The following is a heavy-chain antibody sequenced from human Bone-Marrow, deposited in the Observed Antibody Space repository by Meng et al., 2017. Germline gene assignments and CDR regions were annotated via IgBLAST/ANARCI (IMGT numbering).Heavy chain of an antibody. CDR3: ARVETATTNPYFDY. Sequence: QLQLQESGPGLVKPSQTLSLTCTVSGGPISSGDYYWSWIRQPPGRGLEWIGYIYYSGSTYYNPSLRSRVTISVDTSKNQFSLILTSVTAADTAVYFCARVETATTNPYFDYWGQGTLVTVSS. CDR1: GGPISSGDYY. D-gene: IGHD5-24*01. J-gene: IGHJ4*02. V-gene: IGHV4-30-4*01. CDR2: IYYSGST.